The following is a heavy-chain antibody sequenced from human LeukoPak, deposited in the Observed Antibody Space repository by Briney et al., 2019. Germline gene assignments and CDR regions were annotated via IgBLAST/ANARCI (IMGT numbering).Heavy chain of an antibody. Sequence: LAGGSLRLSCAASGFTFSNYWLNWARQAPGKGLEWVANIKEDGSEKYYVDSVKGRFTISRDNAKNSLFLQMNSLRAEDTAVYYCAKTLRGGGALDYWGQGTLVTVSS. CDR1: GFTFSNYW. V-gene: IGHV3-7*03. J-gene: IGHJ4*02. D-gene: IGHD3-16*01. CDR3: AKTLRGGGALDY. CDR2: IKEDGSEK.